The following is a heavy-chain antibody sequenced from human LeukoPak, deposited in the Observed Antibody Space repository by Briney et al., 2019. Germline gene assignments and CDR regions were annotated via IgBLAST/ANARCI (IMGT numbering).Heavy chain of an antibody. J-gene: IGHJ5*02. V-gene: IGHV1-2*02. CDR3: ARGPAAGQGGGGDWFDP. D-gene: IGHD2-2*01. CDR1: GYTFTAYY. Sequence: GASVKVSCKASGYTFTAYYMHWVRQAPGQGLEWMGWINPNSGGTVYAQNFQGRVTMTRDTSISTAYMELNRLRSDDTAVYYCARGPAAGQGGGGDWFDPWGQGTLVTVSS. CDR2: INPNSGGT.